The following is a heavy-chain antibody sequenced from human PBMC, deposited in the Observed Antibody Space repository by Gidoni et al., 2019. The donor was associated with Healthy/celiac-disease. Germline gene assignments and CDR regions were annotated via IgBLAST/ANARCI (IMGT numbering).Heavy chain of an antibody. Sequence: EVQLVESGGGLVQPGGSLRICCAASGLPFSSYDMHWVRQATGKSLEWVSAIGTACDTYYPGSVNGRFTISRDNAKNSLYLQRNSLRAGDTAVYYCARGSGLDHHSGYGWPLDYWGQGTLVTVSS. CDR1: GLPFSSYD. J-gene: IGHJ4*02. CDR3: ARGSGLDHHSGYGWPLDY. CDR2: IGTACDT. D-gene: IGHD5-12*01. V-gene: IGHV3-13*04.